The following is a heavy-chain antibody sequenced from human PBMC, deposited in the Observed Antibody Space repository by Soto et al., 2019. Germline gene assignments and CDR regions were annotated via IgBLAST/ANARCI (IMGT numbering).Heavy chain of an antibody. V-gene: IGHV4-34*01. D-gene: IGHD6-13*01. CDR1: AGSFSGYY. Sequence: SETLSLTCAVYAGSFSGYYWSWVRQPPGKGLEWIVEINHSGHTNYNPSLKSRVTISVETSKNQPFLTLSSVTAADTAMYYCARHHVRGRTIAGAAEFWGQGTLVTVSS. J-gene: IGHJ4*02. CDR2: INHSGHT. CDR3: ARHHVRGRTIAGAAEF.